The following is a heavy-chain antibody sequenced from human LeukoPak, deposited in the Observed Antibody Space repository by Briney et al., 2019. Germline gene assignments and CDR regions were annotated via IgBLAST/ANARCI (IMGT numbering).Heavy chain of an antibody. D-gene: IGHD3-10*01. CDR1: GFTFSSYS. CDR2: ISSSSSYI. CDR3: ARGSFRITMVRGVSVDMDV. Sequence: PGGSLRLSCAASGFTFSSYSMNWVRQAPGKGLEWVSSISSSSSYIYYADSVKGRFTISRDNAKNSLYLQMNSLRAEDTAVYYCARGSFRITMVRGVSVDMDVWGKGTTVTVSS. V-gene: IGHV3-21*01. J-gene: IGHJ6*03.